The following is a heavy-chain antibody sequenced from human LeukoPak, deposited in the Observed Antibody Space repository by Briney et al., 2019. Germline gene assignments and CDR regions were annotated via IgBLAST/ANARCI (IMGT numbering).Heavy chain of an antibody. D-gene: IGHD1-26*01. V-gene: IGHV3-30*04. Sequence: GGSLRLSCAASGFTFSTYAMHWVRQAPGKGLEWVAVISYGGSSENYADSVKGRFTVSRDNSKSTLYLQMNSLTPDDTSVYYCSGSPGILGTNYFDYWGQGTLVTVPS. CDR2: ISYGGSSE. CDR1: GFTFSTYA. CDR3: SGSPGILGTNYFDY. J-gene: IGHJ4*02.